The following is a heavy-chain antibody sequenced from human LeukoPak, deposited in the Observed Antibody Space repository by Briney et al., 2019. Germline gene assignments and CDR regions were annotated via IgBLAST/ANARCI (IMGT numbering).Heavy chain of an antibody. J-gene: IGHJ5*02. Sequence: PSETLSLTCTVSGGSISSGSYYWSWVRQPPGRGLEWLGYIYYSGSTNYNPSLKSRVTISVDTSKNQFSLKLSSVTAAVTAVYYCARDLVRYCSSTSCHGHWFDPWGQGTLVTVSS. V-gene: IGHV4-61*01. CDR3: ARDLVRYCSSTSCHGHWFDP. CDR1: GGSISSGSYY. D-gene: IGHD2-2*01. CDR2: IYYSGST.